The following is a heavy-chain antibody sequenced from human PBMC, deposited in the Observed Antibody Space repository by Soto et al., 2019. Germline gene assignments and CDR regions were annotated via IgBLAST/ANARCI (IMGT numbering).Heavy chain of an antibody. CDR2: IYYSGST. J-gene: IGHJ4*02. V-gene: IGHV4-59*08. CDR3: ARRGPRRDGLFDV. Sequence: SETLSLTCTVSGGSISSYYWSWIRQPPGKGLEWIGYIYYSGSTNYNPSLKSRVTISVDTSKNQFSLKLSSVTAADTAVYYGARRGPRRDGLFDVRAQGTPVTVSS. D-gene: IGHD1-1*01. CDR1: GGSISSYY.